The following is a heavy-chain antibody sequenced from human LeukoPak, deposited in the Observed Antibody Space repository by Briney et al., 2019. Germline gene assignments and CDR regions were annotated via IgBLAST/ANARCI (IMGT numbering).Heavy chain of an antibody. V-gene: IGHV1-3*01. CDR2: INAGNGNT. Sequence: ASVKVSCKASGYTFTSYAMHWVRQAPGQRLEWIGWINAGNGNTKYSQKFQGRVTITRDTSASTAYMELSSLRSEDTAVYYCAREPPHLSSGSYYLSYWGQGTLVTVSS. CDR1: GYTFTSYA. J-gene: IGHJ4*02. CDR3: AREPPHLSSGSYYLSY. D-gene: IGHD1-26*01.